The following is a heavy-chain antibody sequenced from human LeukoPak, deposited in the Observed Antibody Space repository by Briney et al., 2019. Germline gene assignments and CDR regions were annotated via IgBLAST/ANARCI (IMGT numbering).Heavy chain of an antibody. CDR3: ATYGSGSQRF. V-gene: IGHV1-2*02. CDR2: INPRTGDA. J-gene: IGHJ4*02. Sequence: ASVKISCKTSGYTFTAYYIHWVRQAPGQGLEWMGWINPRTGDAEYAQKFQGGATMTRDASIATGYLELRRLTSDDTAVYYCATYGSGSQRFWGQGTLVTVSS. CDR1: GYTFTAYY. D-gene: IGHD3-10*01.